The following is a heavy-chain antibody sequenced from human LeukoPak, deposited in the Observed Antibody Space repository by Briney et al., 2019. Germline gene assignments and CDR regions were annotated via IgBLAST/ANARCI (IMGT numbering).Heavy chain of an antibody. CDR2: ISAYNGNT. V-gene: IGHV1-18*01. J-gene: IGHJ4*02. Sequence: ASVRVSCKASGYTFTSYGISWVRQAPGQGLEWMGWISAYNGNTNYAQKFQGRVTMTRDTSISTAYMELSRLRSDDTAVYYCARDLLGATDYWGQGTLVTVSS. CDR3: ARDLLGATDY. CDR1: GYTFTSYG. D-gene: IGHD1-26*01.